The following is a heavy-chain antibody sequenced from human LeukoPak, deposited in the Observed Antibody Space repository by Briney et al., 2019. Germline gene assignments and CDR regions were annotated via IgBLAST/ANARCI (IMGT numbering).Heavy chain of an antibody. J-gene: IGHJ4*02. CDR1: GGSISSYY. V-gene: IGHV4-59*01. CDR3: ARRTYCSSTSCSVKRQYYFDY. Sequence: SETLSLTCTVSGGSISSYYWSWIRQPPGKGLEWIGYIYYSGSTNYNPSLKSRVTISVDMSKNQFSLKLSSVTAADTAVYYCARRTYCSSTSCSVKRQYYFDYWGQGTLVTVSS. D-gene: IGHD2-2*01. CDR2: IYYSGST.